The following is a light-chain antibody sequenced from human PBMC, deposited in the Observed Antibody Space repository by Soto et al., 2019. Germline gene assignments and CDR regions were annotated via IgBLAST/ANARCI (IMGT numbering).Light chain of an antibody. CDR3: AAWDDSLSGFV. V-gene: IGLV1-44*01. CDR2: SNN. J-gene: IGLJ1*01. CDR1: NSNIGSNT. Sequence: QSVLAQPPSASGTPGQRVSISCSGSNSNIGSNTVNWYQQLPGTAPKLLIYSNNQRPSGVPDRFSGSKSGPSASLVISGLQSDYEADYYCAAWDDSLSGFVFGAGTKVTVL.